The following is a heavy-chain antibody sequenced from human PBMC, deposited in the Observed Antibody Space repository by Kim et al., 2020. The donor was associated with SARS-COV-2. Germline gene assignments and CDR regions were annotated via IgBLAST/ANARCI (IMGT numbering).Heavy chain of an antibody. J-gene: IGHJ4*02. Sequence: GESLKISCKGSGYSFTSYWISWVRQMPGKGLEWMGRIDPSDSYTNYSPSFQGHVTISADKSISTAYLQWSSLKASDTAMYYCARIPQDYYDSSGYPDDYWGQGTLVTVSS. CDR1: GYSFTSYW. V-gene: IGHV5-10-1*01. D-gene: IGHD3-22*01. CDR2: IDPSDSYT. CDR3: ARIPQDYYDSSGYPDDY.